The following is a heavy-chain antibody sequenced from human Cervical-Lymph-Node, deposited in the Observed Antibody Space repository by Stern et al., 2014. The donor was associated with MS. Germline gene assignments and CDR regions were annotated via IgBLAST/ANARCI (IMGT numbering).Heavy chain of an antibody. V-gene: IGHV1-69*01. CDR1: GGTFSSYA. D-gene: IGHD3-10*01. CDR3: ARGGVRERQLYD. Sequence: VQLVESGAEVKKPGSSVKVSCKASGGTFSSYAFSWVRQAPGRGLEWMGGIIPAFGTTTYAQKFQGRVTITADESTSTDYMELSSLRSEDTAVYFYARGGVRERQLYDWGQGTLVTVSS. CDR2: IIPAFGTT. J-gene: IGHJ4*02.